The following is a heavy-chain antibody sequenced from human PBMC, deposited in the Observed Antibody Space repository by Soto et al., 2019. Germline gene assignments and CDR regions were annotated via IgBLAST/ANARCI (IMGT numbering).Heavy chain of an antibody. D-gene: IGHD2-2*01. V-gene: IGHV3-15*07. CDR2: IKSKTDGGTT. J-gene: IGHJ6*02. CDR3: SSQLPDVLYCISTSCHLFYYGMDV. Sequence: EVQLVESGGGLVKPGGSLRLSCAASGFTFSNAWMNWVRQAPGKGLEWVGRIKSKTDGGTTDYAAPVKGRFTISRDDSKNTLYLQMNSLKTEDTAVYYCSSQLPDVLYCISTSCHLFYYGMDVWGQGTTVTVSS. CDR1: GFTFSNAW.